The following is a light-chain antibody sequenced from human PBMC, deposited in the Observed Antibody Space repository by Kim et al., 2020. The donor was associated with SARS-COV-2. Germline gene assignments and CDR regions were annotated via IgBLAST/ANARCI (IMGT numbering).Light chain of an antibody. CDR2: AVS. CDR1: SRDVGSYNL. CDR3: CSYAGSSTSVV. J-gene: IGLJ2*01. V-gene: IGLV2-23*02. Sequence: QSITISCTGTSRDVGSYNLVAWYPQHPGKAPKLMIYAVSKRPSGVSNRFSGSKSGNTASLTISGLQAEDEADYYCCSYAGSSTSVVFGGGTQLTVL.